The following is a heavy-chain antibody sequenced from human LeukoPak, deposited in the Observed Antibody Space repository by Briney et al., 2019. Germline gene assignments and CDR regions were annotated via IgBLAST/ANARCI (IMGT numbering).Heavy chain of an antibody. V-gene: IGHV1-2*02. Sequence: ASVKVSCKASGYTFIGYYIHWVRQAPGQGLEWMGWINPNTADTNYARKFQGRVTMTRDTSISTAYMDLRRLRSDDTAVYYYASRVVPAAIITNYYGMDVWGQGTTVTVSS. D-gene: IGHD2-2*01. J-gene: IGHJ6*02. CDR1: GYTFIGYY. CDR3: ASRVVPAAIITNYYGMDV. CDR2: INPNTADT.